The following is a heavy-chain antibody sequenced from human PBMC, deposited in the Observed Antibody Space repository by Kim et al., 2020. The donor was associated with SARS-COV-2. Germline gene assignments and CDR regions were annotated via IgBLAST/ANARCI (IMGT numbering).Heavy chain of an antibody. Sequence: GGSLRLSCAASGFTFSSYGMHWVRQAPGKGLEWVAVISYDGSNKYYGDSVKGRFTISRDNSKNTLYLQMNSLRPEDTAVYYCAKDVRGYYYYYGMDVWGHGPTVTVSS. CDR1: GFTFSSYG. CDR2: ISYDGSNK. J-gene: IGHJ6*02. D-gene: IGHD3-10*02. V-gene: IGHV3-30*18. CDR3: AKDVRGYYYYYGMDV.